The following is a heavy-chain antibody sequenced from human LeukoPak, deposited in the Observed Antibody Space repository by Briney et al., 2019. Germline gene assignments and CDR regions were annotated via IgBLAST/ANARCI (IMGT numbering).Heavy chain of an antibody. D-gene: IGHD2-15*01. CDR2: ISSSSSYI. CDR1: GFTFSSYS. CDR3: ARVDGGFSPFDY. J-gene: IGHJ4*02. Sequence: PGGSLRLSCAASGFTFSSYSMNWVRQAPGKGLEWVSSISSSSSYIYYADSVKGRFTISRDNAKNSLYLQMNSLRAEDTAVYYCARVDGGFSPFDYWGQGTLATVSS. V-gene: IGHV3-21*01.